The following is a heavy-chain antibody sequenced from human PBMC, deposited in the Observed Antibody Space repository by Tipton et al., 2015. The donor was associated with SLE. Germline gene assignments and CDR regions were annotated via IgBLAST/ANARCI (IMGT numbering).Heavy chain of an antibody. J-gene: IGHJ6*03. CDR2: IYHTGST. CDR1: GDSISSKTW. D-gene: IGHD2-2*01. CDR3: ARGGGGYQLLSGYYYYMDV. Sequence: GLVKPSGTLSVTCTVAGDSISSKTWWSWVRQPPGKGLEWIGQIYHTGSTNYNPSLKSRVTISLDTSKNQFSLKLRSVTAADTAVYYCARGGGGYQLLSGYYYYMDVWGKGTTVTVSS. V-gene: IGHV4-4*02.